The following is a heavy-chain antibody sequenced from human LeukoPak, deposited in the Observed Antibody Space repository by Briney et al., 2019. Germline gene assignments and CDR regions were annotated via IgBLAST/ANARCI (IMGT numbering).Heavy chain of an antibody. J-gene: IGHJ6*02. CDR2: IHYSGST. D-gene: IGHD5-12*01. CDR1: GGSISSGGYY. CDR3: ASSPYSGYELYGMDV. Sequence: SQTLSLTCTVSGGSISSGGYYWSWIRQHPGKGLKWIGYIHYSGSTYYNPSLKSRVTISVDTSKNQFSLKLSSVTAADTAVYYCASSPYSGYELYGMDVWGQGTTVTVSS. V-gene: IGHV4-31*03.